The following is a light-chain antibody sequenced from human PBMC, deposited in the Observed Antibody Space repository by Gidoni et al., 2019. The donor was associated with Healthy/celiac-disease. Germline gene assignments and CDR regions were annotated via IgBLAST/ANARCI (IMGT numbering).Light chain of an antibody. CDR2: DAS. V-gene: IGKV1-5*01. J-gene: IGKJ1*01. CDR1: QSISSW. CDR3: QQYNSYST. Sequence: IQMTQSHSTLSASVGDRVTITCRASQSISSWLAWYQQKPGKSPKLLISDASSLETGVPSRFNGSGSGPEFTLTISSLHPDDFATYYCQQYNSYSTFGQGTKVEIK.